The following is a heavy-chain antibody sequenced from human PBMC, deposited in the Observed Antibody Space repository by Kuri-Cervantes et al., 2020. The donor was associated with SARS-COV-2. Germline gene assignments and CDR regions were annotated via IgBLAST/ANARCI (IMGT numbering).Heavy chain of an antibody. Sequence: GESLKISCSASGFTFSSYSMNWVRQAPGKGLEWVGRIKSKTESGTPGYAGHVKDRFTISRDDSKNTLYMQMNNLKNEDTAVYYFTTGLTETPDDWGQGTPVTVSS. J-gene: IGHJ4*02. V-gene: IGHV3-15*01. CDR3: TTGLTETPDD. CDR1: GFTFSSYS. CDR2: IKSKTESGTP.